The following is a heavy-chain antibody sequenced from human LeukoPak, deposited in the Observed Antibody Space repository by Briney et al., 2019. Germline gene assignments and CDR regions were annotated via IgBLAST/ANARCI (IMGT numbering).Heavy chain of an antibody. CDR3: ARGLRWPRHYYGMDV. V-gene: IGHV4-34*01. CDR1: GGSFSGYY. J-gene: IGHJ6*02. D-gene: IGHD4-23*01. Sequence: SETLSLTCAVYGGSFSGYYWSWIRQPPGKGLEWIGEINHSGSTNYNPSLKSRVTISVDTSKNQFSLKLSSVTAADTAVYYCARGLRWPRHYYGMDVWGQGTTVTVSS. CDR2: INHSGST.